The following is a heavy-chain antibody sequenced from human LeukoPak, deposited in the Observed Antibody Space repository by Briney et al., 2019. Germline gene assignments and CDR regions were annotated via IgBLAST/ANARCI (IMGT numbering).Heavy chain of an antibody. CDR2: MSPDENEK. CDR1: EFTFTNYW. CDR3: VRGVYNNGNMNDY. D-gene: IGHD5/OR15-5a*01. V-gene: IGHV3-7*03. J-gene: IGHJ4*02. Sequence: GGSLRLSCAITEFTFTNYWKNWVRQASGKGLEWVANMSPDENEKKYVDSVKGRFTISTDNAKKTLYLQMNSLRVEDTAIYYCVRGVYNNGNMNDYWGQGTLVTVSS.